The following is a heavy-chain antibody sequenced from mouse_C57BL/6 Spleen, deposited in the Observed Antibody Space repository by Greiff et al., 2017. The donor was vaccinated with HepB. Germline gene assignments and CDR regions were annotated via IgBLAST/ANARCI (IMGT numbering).Heavy chain of an antibody. CDR1: GFTFSDYY. J-gene: IGHJ3*01. V-gene: IGHV5-12*01. CDR2: ISNGGGST. Sequence: EVQRVESGGGLVQPGGSLKLSCAASGFTFSDYYMYWVRQTPEKRLEWVAYISNGGGSTYYPDTVKGRFTISRDNAKNTLYLQMSRLKSEDTAMYYCARIYDGYYAGFAYWGQGTLVTVSA. D-gene: IGHD2-3*01. CDR3: ARIYDGYYAGFAY.